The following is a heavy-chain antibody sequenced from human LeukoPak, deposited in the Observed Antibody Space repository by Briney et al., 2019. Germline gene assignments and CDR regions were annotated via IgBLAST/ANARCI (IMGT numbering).Heavy chain of an antibody. CDR2: INSDGSST. CDR1: GLTFSSYW. J-gene: IGHJ4*02. Sequence: GGSLRLSCAASGLTFSSYWMHWVRQAPGKGLVWVSRINSDGSSTSYADSVKGRFTISRDNAKNTLYLQMNSLRAEDTAVYYCARVVYSSGWYPHDYWGQGTLVTVSS. CDR3: ARVVYSSGWYPHDY. D-gene: IGHD6-19*01. V-gene: IGHV3-74*01.